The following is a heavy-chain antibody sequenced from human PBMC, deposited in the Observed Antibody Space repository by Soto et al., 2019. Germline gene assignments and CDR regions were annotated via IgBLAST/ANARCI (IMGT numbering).Heavy chain of an antibody. J-gene: IGHJ4*02. CDR3: ARSDSFGSIDFDY. V-gene: IGHV5-51*01. CDR1: GYSFTSYW. D-gene: IGHD5-18*01. CDR2: IFPGDSDT. Sequence: GESLKISCEGSGYSFTSYWIGWVRQMPGKGLEWMGIIFPGDSDTRYSPSFQGQVTISADKSIITAYLQWSSLKASDTAMYYCARSDSFGSIDFDYWGQGILVTVSS.